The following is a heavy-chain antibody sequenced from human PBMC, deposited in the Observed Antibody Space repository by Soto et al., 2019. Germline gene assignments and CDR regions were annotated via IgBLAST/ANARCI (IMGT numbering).Heavy chain of an antibody. V-gene: IGHV4-4*02. CDR2: IYHSGST. Sequence: LETLPLTCAVSSGSISSSNWWSWVRQPPGKGLEWIGEIYHSGSTNYNPSLKSRVTISVDKSKNQFSLKLSSVTAADTAVYYCARLRIEPTLYMGVEINWFDPWGQGALVTVSS. D-gene: IGHD2-2*02. CDR3: ARLRIEPTLYMGVEINWFDP. CDR1: SGSISSSNW. J-gene: IGHJ5*02.